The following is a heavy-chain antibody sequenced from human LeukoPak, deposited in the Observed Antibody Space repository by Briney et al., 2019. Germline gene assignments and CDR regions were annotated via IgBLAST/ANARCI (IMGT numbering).Heavy chain of an antibody. CDR1: GYTFTSYG. V-gene: IGHV1-18*01. D-gene: IGHD6-13*01. Sequence: ASVKVSCKASGYTFTSYGISWVRQAPGQGLEWMGWISAYNGNTNYAQKLQGRVTMTTDTSTSTAYVELRSLRSDDTAVYYCAREGIAAAGRRVNWFDPWGQGTLVTVSS. J-gene: IGHJ5*02. CDR2: ISAYNGNT. CDR3: AREGIAAAGRRVNWFDP.